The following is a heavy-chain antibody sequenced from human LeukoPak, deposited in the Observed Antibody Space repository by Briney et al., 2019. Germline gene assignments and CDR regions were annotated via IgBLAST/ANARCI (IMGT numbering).Heavy chain of an antibody. Sequence: SETLSLTCTASGGSISSSTYYWDWIRQPAGKGLEWIGRIYTSGSTNYNPSLKSRVTISVDTSKNQFSLKLSSVTAADTAVYYCARSNYDFWSGYRWDYWGQGTLVTVSS. CDR3: ARSNYDFWSGYRWDY. J-gene: IGHJ4*02. CDR1: GGSISSSTYY. V-gene: IGHV4-61*02. D-gene: IGHD3-3*01. CDR2: IYTSGST.